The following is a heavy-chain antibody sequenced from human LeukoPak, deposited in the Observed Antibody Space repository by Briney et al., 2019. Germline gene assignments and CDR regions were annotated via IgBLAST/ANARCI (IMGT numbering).Heavy chain of an antibody. J-gene: IGHJ4*02. V-gene: IGHV3-48*04. CDR2: ISSSGSTI. CDR3: AREGGGYSYGCDY. Sequence: GGSLRLSCAASGFTFSSYGMHWVRQAPGKGLEWVSYISSSGSTIYYADSVKGRFTISRDNAKNSLYLQMNSLRAEDTAVYYCAREGGGYSYGCDYWGQGTLVTVSS. CDR1: GFTFSSYG. D-gene: IGHD5-18*01.